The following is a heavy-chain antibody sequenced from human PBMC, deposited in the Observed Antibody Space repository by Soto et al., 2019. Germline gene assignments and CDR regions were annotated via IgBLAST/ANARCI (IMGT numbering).Heavy chain of an antibody. CDR3: ASSYGSGNRDFDY. CDR2: ISSSGSTI. V-gene: IGHV3-11*01. J-gene: IGHJ4*02. Sequence: GGSLRLSCAASGFTFSDYYMSWIRQAPGKGLEWGSYISSSGSTIYYADSVKGRFTISRDNAKNSLYLQMNSLRAEDAAVYYCASSYGSGNRDFDYWGQGTLVTVSS. CDR1: GFTFSDYY. D-gene: IGHD3-10*01.